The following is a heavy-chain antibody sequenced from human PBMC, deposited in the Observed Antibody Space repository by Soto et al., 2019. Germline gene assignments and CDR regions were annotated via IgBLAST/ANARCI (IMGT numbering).Heavy chain of an antibody. J-gene: IGHJ6*02. D-gene: IGHD3-10*01. CDR3: ARDDGLGLAPYYGMDV. V-gene: IGHV3-48*03. Sequence: EVQLVESGGGLVQPGGSLRLSCAASGFTFSSYEMNWVRQAPGKGLEWVSYISSSGSTIFYADSVKGRFTISRDNAKNSLYLQMNSLGAEDTAVYYCARDDGLGLAPYYGMDVWGQGTTVTVSS. CDR2: ISSSGSTI. CDR1: GFTFSSYE.